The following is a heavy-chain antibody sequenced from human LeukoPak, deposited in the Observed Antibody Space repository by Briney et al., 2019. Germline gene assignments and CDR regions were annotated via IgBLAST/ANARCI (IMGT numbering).Heavy chain of an antibody. CDR3: ARFGVVPIPNNYYHYVDV. CDR2: IYYSGST. CDR1: GGSISRYY. V-gene: IGHV4-59*01. Sequence: SETLSLTCTVSGGSISRYYWSWIRQPPGEGLEYIGYIYYSGSTNYNPSLKSRVTISVDTSNNQFSLKLTSVTAADTAVYYCARFGVVPIPNNYYHYVDVWGKGTTVTVSS. J-gene: IGHJ6*03. D-gene: IGHD2-2*01.